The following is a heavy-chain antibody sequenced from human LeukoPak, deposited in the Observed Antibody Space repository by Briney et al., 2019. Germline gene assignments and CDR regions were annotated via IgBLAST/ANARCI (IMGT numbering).Heavy chain of an antibody. D-gene: IGHD3-10*01. CDR2: IWYGGSNK. CDR1: GFTFSSYG. J-gene: IGHJ3*02. Sequence: GGSLRLSCAASGFTFSSYGMHWVRQAPGKGLEWVAVIWYGGSNKYYADSVKGRFTISRDNSKNTLYLQMNSLRAEDTAVYYCAKTYGLGAFDIWGQGTMVTVSS. V-gene: IGHV3-33*06. CDR3: AKTYGLGAFDI.